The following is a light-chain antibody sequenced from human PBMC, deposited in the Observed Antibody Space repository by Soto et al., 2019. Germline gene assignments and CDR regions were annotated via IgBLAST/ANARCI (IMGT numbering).Light chain of an antibody. CDR1: QSVSSTY. CDR3: QQYGSSSYT. CDR2: GAS. V-gene: IGKV3-20*01. J-gene: IGKJ2*01. Sequence: EIVLTQSPGTLSLSPGERATLSCRASQSVSSTYLAWYQQNPGLAPRLLIYGASSWATGIPDRFSGSGSGTDFTLTRSRLETEDFAVYFCQQYGSSSYTFGPGTKLE.